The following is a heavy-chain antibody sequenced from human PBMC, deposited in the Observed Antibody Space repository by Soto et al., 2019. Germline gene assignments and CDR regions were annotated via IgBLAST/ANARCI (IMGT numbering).Heavy chain of an antibody. Sequence: SETLSLTCTVSGDSISRSSYCWVWIRHPPGKGLEWIGSLCYGGETYYSPSLKSRVIVSVDSSKNHLSLNLSSVTAADTAVYYCSRRAPEGFDPWGQGTLVTVS. CDR3: SRRAPEGFDP. J-gene: IGHJ5*02. CDR2: LCYGGET. CDR1: GDSISRSSYC. V-gene: IGHV4-39*02.